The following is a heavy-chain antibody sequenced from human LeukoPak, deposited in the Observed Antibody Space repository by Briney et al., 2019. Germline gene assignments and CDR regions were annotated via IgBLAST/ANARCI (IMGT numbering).Heavy chain of an antibody. CDR1: GGSFSGYY. CDR3: ARRVGATDY. V-gene: IGHV4-34*01. CDR2: INNSGST. Sequence: SETLSLTCAVYGGSFSGYYWSWIRQPPGKRLEWIGEINNSGSTNYNPSLKSRVTISVDTAKNQFSLKLSSVTAADTAVYYCARRVGATDYWSQGTLVPVSS. J-gene: IGHJ4*02. D-gene: IGHD1-26*01.